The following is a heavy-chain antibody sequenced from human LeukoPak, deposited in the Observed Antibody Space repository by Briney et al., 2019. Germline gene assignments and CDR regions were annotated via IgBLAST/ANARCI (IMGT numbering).Heavy chain of an antibody. CDR1: GFTFSNYA. D-gene: IGHD3-22*01. V-gene: IGHV3-30*04. J-gene: IGHJ3*02. Sequence: GGSLRLPCAASGFTFSNYAIHWVRQSPGQGLEWVAVMSHHRSNKYYADSVMGRFTISRDNSKDTVSLQMNSLRVEDTALYYCARERDHYDSSRGGFDIWGQGTMVTVSS. CDR3: ARERDHYDSSRGGFDI. CDR2: MSHHRSNK.